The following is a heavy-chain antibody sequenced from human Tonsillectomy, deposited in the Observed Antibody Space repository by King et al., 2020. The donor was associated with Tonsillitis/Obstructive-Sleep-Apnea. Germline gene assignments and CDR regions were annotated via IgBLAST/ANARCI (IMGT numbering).Heavy chain of an antibody. CDR3: ARDSRRHYYDTSGYYTFEY. CDR2: ISAYNGDT. D-gene: IGHD3-22*01. CDR1: GYTFNTYG. V-gene: IGHV1-18*01. Sequence: VQLVESGAEVKKPGASVKVSCKASGYTFNTYGISWVRQAPGQGLEWMGWISAYNGDTNYAQTLQDRVTMTTDTSTSTAYMEVRSLRSDDTAVYYCARDSRRHYYDTSGYYTFEYWGQGTLVTVSS. J-gene: IGHJ4*02.